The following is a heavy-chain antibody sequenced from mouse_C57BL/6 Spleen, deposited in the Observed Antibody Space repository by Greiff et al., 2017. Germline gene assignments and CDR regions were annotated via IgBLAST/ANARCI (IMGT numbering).Heavy chain of an antibody. V-gene: IGHV1-78*01. J-gene: IGHJ4*01. CDR1: GYTFTDHT. CDR2: IYPRDGST. D-gene: IGHD1-1*01. CDR3: ARDYYGSSLYYYAMDY. Sequence: QVQLQQSDAELVKPGASVKISCKVSGYTFTDHTIHWMKQRPEQGLEWIGYIYPRDGSTKYNEKFKGKATLTADKSSSTAYMQLNSLTSEDSAVYFGARDYYGSSLYYYAMDYWGQGTSVTVSS.